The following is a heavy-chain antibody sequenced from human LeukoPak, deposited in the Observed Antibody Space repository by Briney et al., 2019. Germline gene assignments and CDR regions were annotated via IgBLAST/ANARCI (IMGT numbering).Heavy chain of an antibody. CDR3: AARGWWQQLVGY. CDR2: IRYDGSNK. J-gene: IGHJ4*02. D-gene: IGHD6-13*01. V-gene: IGHV3-30*02. CDR1: GFTFSSYA. Sequence: GGSLRLSCAASGFTFSSYAMHWVRQAPGKGLEWVAFIRYDGSNKYYADSVKGRFTISRDNSKNTLYLQMNSLRAEDTAVYYCAARGWWQQLVGYWGQGTLVTVSS.